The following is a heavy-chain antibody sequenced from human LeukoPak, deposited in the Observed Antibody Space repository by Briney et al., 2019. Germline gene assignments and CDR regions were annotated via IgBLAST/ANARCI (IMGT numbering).Heavy chain of an antibody. J-gene: IGHJ4*02. Sequence: GGSLRLSCAASGFTFSSYWMSWVRQAPGKGLEWVANIKQDGSEKYYVDSVKGRFTISRDNSKNTLYLQMNSLRAEDTAVYYCAKEGLGIVGATTGDYWGQGTLVTVSS. D-gene: IGHD1-26*01. CDR1: GFTFSSYW. CDR3: AKEGLGIVGATTGDY. V-gene: IGHV3-7*03. CDR2: IKQDGSEK.